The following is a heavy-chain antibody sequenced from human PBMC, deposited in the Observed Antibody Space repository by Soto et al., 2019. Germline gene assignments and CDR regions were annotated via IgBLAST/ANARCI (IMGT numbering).Heavy chain of an antibody. Sequence: QVQLVESGGGVVQPGRSLRLSCAASGFTFSSYGMHWVRQAPGKGLEWVAVISYDGSNKYYADSVKGRFTISRDNSKNTLYLQMNSLRAEDTVVYYCAKGPRYYDSSNVDYWGQGTLVTVSS. D-gene: IGHD3-22*01. V-gene: IGHV3-30*18. J-gene: IGHJ4*02. CDR3: AKGPRYYDSSNVDY. CDR1: GFTFSSYG. CDR2: ISYDGSNK.